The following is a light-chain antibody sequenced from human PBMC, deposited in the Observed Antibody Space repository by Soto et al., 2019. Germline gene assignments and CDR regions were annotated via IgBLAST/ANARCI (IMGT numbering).Light chain of an antibody. V-gene: IGKV3-15*01. CDR3: QQYNNWRT. CDR2: GSS. Sequence: EIVMTQSPATLSVSPGETATLSCRVSQSVSSNLAWYQQKPGQAPRLLIYGSSTRATGIPARFSGSGSGTEFTLTISSLQSEDFAVYYCQQYNNWRTFGQGTKVEIK. CDR1: QSVSSN. J-gene: IGKJ1*01.